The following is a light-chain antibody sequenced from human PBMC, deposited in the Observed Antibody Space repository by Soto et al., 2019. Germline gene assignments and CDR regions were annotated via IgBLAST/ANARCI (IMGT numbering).Light chain of an antibody. J-gene: IGLJ1*01. Sequence: SVLTQPASVSGSPGQSIPISCTGTSSDVGGYNYVSWYQQHPGKAPKLMSYDVSNRPSGVSNRFSGSKSGNTASLTISGLQAEDEADYYCSSYTSSSTLVFGTGTKVTVL. V-gene: IGLV2-14*01. CDR3: SSYTSSSTLV. CDR2: DVS. CDR1: SSDVGGYNY.